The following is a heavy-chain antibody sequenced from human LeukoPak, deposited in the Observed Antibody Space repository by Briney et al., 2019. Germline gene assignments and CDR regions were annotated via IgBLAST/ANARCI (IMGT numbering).Heavy chain of an antibody. D-gene: IGHD2-21*02. CDR2: SYHSGSS. Sequence: SETLSLTCTVSGGSVSNYYWSWIRQPPGQGPKGMGYSYHSGSSNYNPSLKGRVAISVDTSKYKFSLKLNSVTDAATAVYYCASTSELLVYCGGDCDPSNIWGQGTMVTVSS. V-gene: IGHV4-59*02. J-gene: IGHJ3*02. CDR1: GGSVSNYY. CDR3: ASTSELLVYCGGDCDPSNI.